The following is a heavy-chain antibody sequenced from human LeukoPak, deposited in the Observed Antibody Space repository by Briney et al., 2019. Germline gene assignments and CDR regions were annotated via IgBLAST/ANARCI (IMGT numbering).Heavy chain of an antibody. V-gene: IGHV2-5*01. Sequence: SGPTLVNPTQTLTLTCTFSGFSLSTSGVGVAWIRQPPGKALEWLALIYWNDDKRYSPSLKSRLTITKDTSKNQVVLTMTNMDPVDTATYYCARTNRAYDFWSGPYYYGMDVWGQGTTVTVSS. J-gene: IGHJ6*02. CDR2: IYWNDDK. CDR3: ARTNRAYDFWSGPYYYGMDV. CDR1: GFSLSTSGVG. D-gene: IGHD3-3*01.